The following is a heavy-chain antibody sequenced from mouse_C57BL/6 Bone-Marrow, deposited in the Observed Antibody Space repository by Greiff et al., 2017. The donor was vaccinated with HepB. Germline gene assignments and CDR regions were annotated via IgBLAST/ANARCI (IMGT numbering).Heavy chain of an antibody. D-gene: IGHD1-1*01. V-gene: IGHV1-22*01. CDR1: GYTFTDYN. CDR3: ASEYGTSYYAMDY. CDR2: INPNNGGT. Sequence: EVKLMESGPELVKPGASVKMSCKASGYTFTDYNMHWVKQSHGKSLEWIGYINPNNGGTSYNQKFKGKATLTVNKSSSTAYMELRSLTSEDSAVYYCASEYGTSYYAMDYWGQGTSVTVSS. J-gene: IGHJ4*01.